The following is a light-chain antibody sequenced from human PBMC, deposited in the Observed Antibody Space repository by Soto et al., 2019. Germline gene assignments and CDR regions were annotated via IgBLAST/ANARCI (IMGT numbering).Light chain of an antibody. CDR3: QQDNNWPPIT. Sequence: ELVMTQSPATLSVSPGERVTLSCRASQNIGSNLAWYQQKFGQAPRLLIYGASTRVTGIPDRFSGSGSGTDFTLTISRLEPEDFAVYYCQQDNNWPPITFGQGTRLEIK. CDR1: QNIGSN. V-gene: IGKV3-15*01. CDR2: GAS. J-gene: IGKJ5*01.